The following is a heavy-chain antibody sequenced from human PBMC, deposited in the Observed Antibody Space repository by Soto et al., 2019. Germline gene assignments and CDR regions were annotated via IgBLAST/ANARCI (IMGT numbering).Heavy chain of an antibody. CDR3: ARDDYSNLPDKYGMDV. V-gene: IGHV3-33*01. CDR1: GFTFSSYG. Sequence: QPGGSLRLSCAASGFTFSSYGMHWVRQAPGKGLEWVAVIWYDGSNKYYADSVKGRFTISRDNSKNTLYLQMNSLRAEDTAVYYCARDDYSNLPDKYGMDVWGQGTTVTVSS. D-gene: IGHD4-4*01. CDR2: IWYDGSNK. J-gene: IGHJ6*02.